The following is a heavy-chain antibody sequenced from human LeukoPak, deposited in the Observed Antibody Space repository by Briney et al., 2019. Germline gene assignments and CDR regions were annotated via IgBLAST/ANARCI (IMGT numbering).Heavy chain of an antibody. CDR3: AREEDCSGGICYLGNAFDI. CDR2: INHSGST. V-gene: IGHV4-34*01. D-gene: IGHD2-15*01. J-gene: IGHJ3*02. CDR1: GGSFSGYY. Sequence: PSETLSLTCAVYGGSFSGYYWSWIRQPPGKGLEWIAEINHSGSTNYNASLKSRVTISVDTSKNQFSLKLSSVTAADTAVYYCAREEDCSGGICYLGNAFDIWGQGTMVTVSS.